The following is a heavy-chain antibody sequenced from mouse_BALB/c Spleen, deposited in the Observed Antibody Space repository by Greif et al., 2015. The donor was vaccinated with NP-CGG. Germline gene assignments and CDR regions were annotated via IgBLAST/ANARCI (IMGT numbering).Heavy chain of an antibody. CDR1: GYTFTDYE. J-gene: IGHJ3*01. CDR3: TREAY. Sequence: VQLQQSGAELVRPGASVTLSCKASGYTFTDYEMHWVKQTPVHGLEWIGAIDPETGGTAYNQKFKGKATLTADKSSSTAYMELRSLTSEDSAVYYCTREAYWGQGTLVTVSA. V-gene: IGHV1-15*01. CDR2: IDPETGGT.